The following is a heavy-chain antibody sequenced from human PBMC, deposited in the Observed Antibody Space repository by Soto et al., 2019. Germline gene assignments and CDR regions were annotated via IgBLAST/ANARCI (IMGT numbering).Heavy chain of an antibody. CDR1: GFTFSSYG. J-gene: IGHJ4*02. CDR3: AKASWDDY. D-gene: IGHD1-26*01. V-gene: IGHV3-30*18. Sequence: QVQLVESGGGVVQPGRSLRLSCAASGFTFSSYGMHWVRQAPGKGLEWVAVISYDGSNKYYADSVKGRFTISRDNSKNTLYLQMNSLRAEDTAVYYCAKASWDDYWGQGTLVTVSS. CDR2: ISYDGSNK.